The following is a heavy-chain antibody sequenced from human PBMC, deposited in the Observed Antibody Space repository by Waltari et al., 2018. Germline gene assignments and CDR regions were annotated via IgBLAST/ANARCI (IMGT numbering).Heavy chain of an antibody. CDR1: GGSFSGYY. D-gene: IGHD3-9*01. J-gene: IGHJ4*02. Sequence: QVQLQQWGAGLLKPSETLSLTCAVYGGSFSGYYWSWIRQPPGKGLEWIGEINHSGSTNYNPSLKSRVTISVDTSKNQFSLKLSSVTAADTAVYYCARGSLAYYDILTCYYLDYWGQGTLVTVSS. V-gene: IGHV4-34*01. CDR2: INHSGST. CDR3: ARGSLAYYDILTCYYLDY.